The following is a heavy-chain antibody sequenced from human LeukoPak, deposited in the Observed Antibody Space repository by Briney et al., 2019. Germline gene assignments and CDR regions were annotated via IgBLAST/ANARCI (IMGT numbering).Heavy chain of an antibody. CDR1: GFTFSSYS. CDR2: ISSSSSYI. J-gene: IGHJ4*02. Sequence: GGSLRLSCAASGFTFSSYSMNWVRQAPGKGLEWVSSISSSSSYIYYADSVKGRFTISRDNAKNTLYLQMNSLRAEDTAVYYCARDLGASSLVVVITTSLYYFDYWGQGTLVTVSS. CDR3: ARDLGASSLVVVITTSLYYFDY. D-gene: IGHD3-22*01. V-gene: IGHV3-21*01.